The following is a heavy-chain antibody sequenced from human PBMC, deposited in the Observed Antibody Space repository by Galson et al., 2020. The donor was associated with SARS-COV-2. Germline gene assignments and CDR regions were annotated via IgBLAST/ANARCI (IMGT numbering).Heavy chain of an antibody. CDR2: ISGSGGST. J-gene: IGHJ4*02. D-gene: IGHD2-8*01. V-gene: IGHV3-23*01. Sequence: GGSLRLSCAASGFTFSSYAMSWVRQAPGKGLEWVSAISGSGGSTYYADSVKGRFTISRDNSKNTLYLQMNSLRAEDTAVYYCAKDIVLMVYAISPVVYWGQGTLVTVSS. CDR1: GFTFSSYA. CDR3: AKDIVLMVYAISPVVY.